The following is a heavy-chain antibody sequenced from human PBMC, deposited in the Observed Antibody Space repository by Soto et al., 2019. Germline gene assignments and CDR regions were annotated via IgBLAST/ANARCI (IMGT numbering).Heavy chain of an antibody. CDR3: ARWEQPLFDY. J-gene: IGHJ4*02. Sequence: QVQLVESGGGVVQPGRSLRLSCAASGFTVSAYTMHWVRQAPGKGLEWVAVISSDGNHKYYTDSVKGRFTISRDTSPNTMYMPMNSLGAEDPAVYYCARWEQPLFDYWGQGTLVTVSS. CDR1: GFTVSAYT. D-gene: IGHD1-26*01. CDR2: ISSDGNHK. V-gene: IGHV3-30-3*01.